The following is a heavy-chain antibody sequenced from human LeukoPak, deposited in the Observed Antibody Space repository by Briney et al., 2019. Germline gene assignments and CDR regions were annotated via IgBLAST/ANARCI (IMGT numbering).Heavy chain of an antibody. CDR2: IYYSGST. CDR1: GGSISSSSYY. CDR3: ARRAILAYCGGDCYYR. V-gene: IGHV4-39*01. Sequence: SETLSLTCTVSGGSISSSSYYWGWIRQPPGTGLEWIVSIYYSGSTYYNPSLKSRVTISVDTSKNQFSLKLSSVTAADTAVYYCARRAILAYCGGDCYYRWGQGTLVTVSS. D-gene: IGHD2-21*02. J-gene: IGHJ5*02.